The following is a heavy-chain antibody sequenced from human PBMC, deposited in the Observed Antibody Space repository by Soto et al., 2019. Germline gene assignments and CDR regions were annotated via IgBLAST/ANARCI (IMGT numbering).Heavy chain of an antibody. CDR3: AKATATGGGAFDI. D-gene: IGHD2-8*02. Sequence: GSLRRACAASGFTARSYDMSWVRRAPGKGLEWVSTILVGGSTHYPDSVKGRFTISRDNSKNTVFLQMNSLTAGDTAVYYCAKATATGGGAFDICGQGTMVPVSS. V-gene: IGHV3-23*01. CDR2: ILVGGST. CDR1: GFTARSYD. J-gene: IGHJ3*02.